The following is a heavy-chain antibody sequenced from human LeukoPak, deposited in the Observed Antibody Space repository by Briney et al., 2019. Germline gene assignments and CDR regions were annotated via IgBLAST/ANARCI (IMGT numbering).Heavy chain of an antibody. Sequence: SQALSLTCTVSGGSISSGSYYWSWIRQPAGKGLEWIGRIYTSGSTNYNPSLKSRVTISVDTSKNQFSLKLSSVTAADTAVYYCARVYYYDSSGYRVYYYMDVWGKGTTVTASS. CDR3: ARVYYYDSSGYRVYYYMDV. CDR2: IYTSGST. D-gene: IGHD3-22*01. V-gene: IGHV4-61*02. CDR1: GGSISSGSYY. J-gene: IGHJ6*03.